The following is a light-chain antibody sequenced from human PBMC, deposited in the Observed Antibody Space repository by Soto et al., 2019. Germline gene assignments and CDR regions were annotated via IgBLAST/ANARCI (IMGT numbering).Light chain of an antibody. CDR1: QTISSW. CDR2: KAS. V-gene: IGKV1-5*03. J-gene: IGKJ1*01. CDR3: QQYNGFPWT. Sequence: DIQMTQSPSTLSASVGDRVTITCRASQTISSWLAWYQQKPGRAPKLLIYKASSLESGVPARFSGSGSGTEFTLTISSLQPDDFATYYCQQYNGFPWTFGQGTRWIS.